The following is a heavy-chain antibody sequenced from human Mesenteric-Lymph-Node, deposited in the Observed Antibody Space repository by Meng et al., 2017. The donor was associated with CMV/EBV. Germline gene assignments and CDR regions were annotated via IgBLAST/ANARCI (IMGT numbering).Heavy chain of an antibody. CDR1: GYTFTSFD. J-gene: IGHJ6*02. Sequence: ASVKVSCKASGYTFTSFDINWVRQAPGQGLEWMGWMNPKSGDIGYGERFQGRLTMTRDISKATFYMEMSGLRSEDTAVYYCARGGKYDFWSGYWYYYYGMDVWGQGTTVTVSS. V-gene: IGHV1-8*01. CDR3: ARGGKYDFWSGYWYYYYGMDV. CDR2: MNPKSGDI. D-gene: IGHD3-3*01.